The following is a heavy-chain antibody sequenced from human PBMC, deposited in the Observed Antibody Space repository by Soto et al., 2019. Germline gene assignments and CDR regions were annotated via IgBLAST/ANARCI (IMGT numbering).Heavy chain of an antibody. Sequence: QITLNESGPTVVRPTETLTLTCRFSGFSLTTSGVGVGGIRQSPGKAPEWLALIYWDDDKRYSASLKSRLTIPKDTSKNQVVLTVSDLDPTDTATYYCAHRVLRTVFGLVTTTAIYFDFWGQGTPVAVSS. D-gene: IGHD3-3*01. CDR1: GFSLTTSGVG. V-gene: IGHV2-5*02. J-gene: IGHJ4*02. CDR3: AHRVLRTVFGLVTTTAIYFDF. CDR2: IYWDDDK.